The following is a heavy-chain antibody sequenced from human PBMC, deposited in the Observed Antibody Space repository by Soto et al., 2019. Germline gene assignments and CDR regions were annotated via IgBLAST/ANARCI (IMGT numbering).Heavy chain of an antibody. D-gene: IGHD6-19*01. Sequence: QVQLVESGGGVVQPGRSLRLSCAASGFTFSSYGMHWVRQAPGKGLEGVAVIWYDGSNKYYADSVKGRFTISRDNSKNTLYLQMNSLRAEDTAVYYCARDLPMYSSGWYCGYWGQGTLVTVSS. CDR3: ARDLPMYSSGWYCGY. CDR2: IWYDGSNK. J-gene: IGHJ4*02. V-gene: IGHV3-33*01. CDR1: GFTFSSYG.